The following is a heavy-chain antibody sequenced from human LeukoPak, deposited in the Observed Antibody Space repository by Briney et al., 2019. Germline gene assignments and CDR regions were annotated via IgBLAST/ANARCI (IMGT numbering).Heavy chain of an antibody. V-gene: IGHV3-48*02. J-gene: IGHJ5*02. CDR1: EFTFRTYS. CDR3: TKDRSRQQMWGSVKKWFDP. Sequence: GGSLRLSCAASEFTFRTYSMNWVRQAPGKGLEWVSYIDTTSSTIYYADSVKGRFTISRDNSKNTLYLQMNSLRDEDTAVYYCTKDRSRQQMWGSVKKWFDPWGQGTLDTVSS. CDR2: IDTTSSTI. D-gene: IGHD6-13*01.